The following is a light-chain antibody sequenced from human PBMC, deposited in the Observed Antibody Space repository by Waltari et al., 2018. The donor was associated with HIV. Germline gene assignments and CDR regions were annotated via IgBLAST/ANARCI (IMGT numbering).Light chain of an antibody. Sequence: QSVLTQPPSASGTPGQRVTISCSGSSSNIGSNYVYWYQQLPGTAPKLLIYRNNHRPSGVPYRFSCSRSCTSASPAISGLRSEDEADYYCAAWEDSRSGPVFGGGTKLTVL. CDR2: RNN. CDR3: AAWEDSRSGPV. CDR1: SSNIGSNY. V-gene: IGLV1-47*01. J-gene: IGLJ2*01.